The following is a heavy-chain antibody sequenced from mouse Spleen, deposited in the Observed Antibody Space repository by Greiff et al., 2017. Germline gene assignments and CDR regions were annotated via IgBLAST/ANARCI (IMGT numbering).Heavy chain of an antibody. D-gene: IGHD1-1*01. CDR3: ARGDYYGLDY. CDR2: ISYDGSN. Sequence: EVKLVESGPGLVKPSQSLSLTCSVTGYSITSGYYWNWIRQFPGNKLEWMGYISYDGSNNYNPSLKNRISITRDTSKNQFFLKLNSVTTEDTATYYCARGDYYGLDYWGQGTTLTVSS. J-gene: IGHJ2*01. V-gene: IGHV3-6*01. CDR1: GYSITSGYY.